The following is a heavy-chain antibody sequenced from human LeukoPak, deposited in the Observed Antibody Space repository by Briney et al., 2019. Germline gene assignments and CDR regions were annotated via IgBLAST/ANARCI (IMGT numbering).Heavy chain of an antibody. CDR1: GFTFSSSG. CDR3: AKSLGYCRGGSCYP. Sequence: GGSLRLSCAASGFTFSSSGMPWVRQAPGKGLEWVASIRSDGSDKNYADSVKGRFTISRDNSKNTLYLEMSSLRPEDTAIYSCAKSLGYCRGGSCYPWGQGTLVTVSS. V-gene: IGHV3-30*02. J-gene: IGHJ5*02. CDR2: IRSDGSDK. D-gene: IGHD2-15*01.